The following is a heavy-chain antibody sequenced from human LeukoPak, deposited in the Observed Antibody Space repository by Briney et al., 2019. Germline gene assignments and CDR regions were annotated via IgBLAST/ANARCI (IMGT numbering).Heavy chain of an antibody. D-gene: IGHD1-26*01. CDR3: ARDRNTVGRLGAFDI. J-gene: IGHJ3*02. Sequence: ASVKVSCKASGYTFTSYAMNWVRQAPGQGLEWMGWINPNSGATKYAQKFQGRVTLTRDTSISTAYMDLSRLRSDDTALYYCARDRNTVGRLGAFDIWGQGTMVTVSS. V-gene: IGHV1-2*02. CDR2: INPNSGAT. CDR1: GYTFTSYA.